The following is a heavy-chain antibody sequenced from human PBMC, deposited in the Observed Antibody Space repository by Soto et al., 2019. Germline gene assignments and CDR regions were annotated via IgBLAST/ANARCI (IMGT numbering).Heavy chain of an antibody. CDR1: GFTFSTYP. D-gene: IGHD3-10*01. V-gene: IGHV3-30*09. Sequence: QVQLVESGGGVVQPGRSLRLSCAASGFTFSTYPMHWVRQAPGKGLEWVAVISYDGSNKYYADSVKGRFAISRDNSKNTLYLRLNSLRAEDTAVYYCTRDYKAGLIWFGDVGGAFDIWGQGTMVTVSS. CDR2: ISYDGSNK. CDR3: TRDYKAGLIWFGDVGGAFDI. J-gene: IGHJ3*02.